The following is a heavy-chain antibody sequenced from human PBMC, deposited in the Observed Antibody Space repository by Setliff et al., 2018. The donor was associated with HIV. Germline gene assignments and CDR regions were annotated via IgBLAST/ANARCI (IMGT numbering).Heavy chain of an antibody. J-gene: IGHJ4*02. CDR2: ISSSSSTI. V-gene: IGHV3-48*01. CDR3: AREGIAAAGSYSYGFGQIDY. D-gene: IGHD6-13*01. CDR1: GFSISDFW. Sequence: GGSLRLSCAASGFSISDFWMSWVRQAPGKGLEWVSYISSSSSTIYYADSVKGRFTISRDNAKNSLYLQMNSLRAEDTAVYYCAREGIAAAGSYSYGFGQIDYWGQGTLVTVSS.